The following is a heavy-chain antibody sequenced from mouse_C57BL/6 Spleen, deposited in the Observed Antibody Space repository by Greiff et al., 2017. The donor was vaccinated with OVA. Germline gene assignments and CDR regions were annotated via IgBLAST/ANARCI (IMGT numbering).Heavy chain of an antibody. D-gene: IGHD1-1*01. CDR2: INPNNGGT. J-gene: IGHJ3*01. CDR1: GYTFTDYY. Sequence: VQLQQSGPELVKPGASVKISCKASGYTFTDYYMNWVKQSHGKSLEWIGDINPNNGGTSYNQKFKGKATLTVDKSSSTAYMELRSLTSEDSAVYYCARATVGAYWGQGTLVTVSA. V-gene: IGHV1-26*01. CDR3: ARATVGAY.